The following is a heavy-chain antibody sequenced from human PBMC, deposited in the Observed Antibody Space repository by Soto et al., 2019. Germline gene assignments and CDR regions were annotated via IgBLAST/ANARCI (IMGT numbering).Heavy chain of an antibody. Sequence: QVKLVESGGGVVQPGRSLRLSCAASGFTFSSNGMQWVRQAPGKGLEWVAVIWYDGSNKYYADSVKGRFSISRDNSKNTLYLQMNSLKAEDTAVYYCVAGLYFGDYWGQGTLVSVSS. V-gene: IGHV3-33*01. CDR3: VAGLYFGDY. D-gene: IGHD3-9*01. CDR2: IWYDGSNK. J-gene: IGHJ4*02. CDR1: GFTFSSNG.